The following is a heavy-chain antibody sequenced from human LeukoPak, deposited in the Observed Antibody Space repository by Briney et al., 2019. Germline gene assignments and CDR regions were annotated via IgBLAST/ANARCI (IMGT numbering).Heavy chain of an antibody. J-gene: IGHJ4*02. CDR2: ISYDGSNK. D-gene: IGHD1-26*01. CDR3: AKGLTVGATFVGVVGY. CDR1: GFTFSSYA. Sequence: GGSLRLSCAASGFTFSSYAMHWVRQAPGKGLEWVAVISYDGSNKYYADSVKGRFTISRDNSKNTLYLQMNSLRAEDTAVYYCAKGLTVGATFVGVVGYWGQGTLVTVSS. V-gene: IGHV3-30*04.